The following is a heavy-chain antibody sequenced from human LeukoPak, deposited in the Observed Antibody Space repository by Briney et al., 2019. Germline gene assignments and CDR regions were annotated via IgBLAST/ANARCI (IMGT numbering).Heavy chain of an antibody. V-gene: IGHV1-46*01. CDR1: GYTFTSYS. CDR3: ARLSVLGAFDI. J-gene: IGHJ3*02. D-gene: IGHD7-27*01. CDR2: INPSGGST. Sequence: ASVKVSCKASGYTFTSYSMHWVRQAPGQGLEWMGVINPSGGSTRCAQKFQGRVTVTRDTSTSTVYLELRSLRSEDTAVYYCARLSVLGAFDIWGQGTMVTVSS.